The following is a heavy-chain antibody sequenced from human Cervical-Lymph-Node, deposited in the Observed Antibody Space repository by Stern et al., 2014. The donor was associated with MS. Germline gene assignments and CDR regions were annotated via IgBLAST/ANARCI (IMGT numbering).Heavy chain of an antibody. J-gene: IGHJ4*02. CDR3: ARDFSARELAVLPY. CDR2: INPNGGST. D-gene: IGHD1-26*01. CDR1: GYTFTTY. V-gene: IGHV1-46*01. Sequence: QVQLVQSGAEVKKPGASVKVSCKASGYTFTTYMHWVRQAPGQGLEWMGIINPNGGSTDYAQRFKGRVTMTMDTSTSTVYMELSSLRSEDTAVYYCARDFSARELAVLPYWGQGTLVTVSS.